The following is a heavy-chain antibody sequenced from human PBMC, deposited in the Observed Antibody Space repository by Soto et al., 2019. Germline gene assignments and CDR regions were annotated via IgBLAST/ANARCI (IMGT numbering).Heavy chain of an antibody. CDR1: GFALMSFA. J-gene: IGHJ4*02. CDR3: ANVLG. Sequence: EVQLLESGGGLVQPGGSLSLSCSGSGFALMSFAMNWVRQAPGKGLEWISASSGTGINAYYAESVRGRFTVSRDNSKNMVFSQMNSLRFEDTAVYYCANVLGWGRGTLVTVSS. V-gene: IGHV3-23*01. CDR2: SSGTGINA.